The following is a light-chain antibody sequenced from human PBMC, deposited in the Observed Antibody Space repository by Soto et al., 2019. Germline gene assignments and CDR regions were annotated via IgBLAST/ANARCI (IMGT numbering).Light chain of an antibody. CDR3: QSYDSSLSGLGYV. CDR1: SSNIGAGYD. V-gene: IGLV1-40*01. Sequence: QPVLTQPPSVSGAPGQRVTISCTGSSSNIGAGYDVHWYQQLPGTAPKLLIYGNSNRPSGVPDRFSGSKSGTSASLAITVLQAEDEADYYCQSYDSSLSGLGYVFGTGTKLTVL. CDR2: GNS. J-gene: IGLJ1*01.